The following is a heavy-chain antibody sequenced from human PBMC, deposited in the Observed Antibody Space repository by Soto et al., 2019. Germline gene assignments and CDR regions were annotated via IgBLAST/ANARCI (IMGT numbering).Heavy chain of an antibody. Sequence: ASVKVSCKASGYTFTSYYISWVRQAPGQGLECMGWISGYNGSTSNTQKFQGRVTMTRDTSTSTVYMELSGLRSEDTAVYYCARDRYSSGYYGMDVWGQGTTVTVSS. J-gene: IGHJ6*02. D-gene: IGHD6-19*01. V-gene: IGHV1-18*01. CDR1: GYTFTSYY. CDR3: ARDRYSSGYYGMDV. CDR2: ISGYNGST.